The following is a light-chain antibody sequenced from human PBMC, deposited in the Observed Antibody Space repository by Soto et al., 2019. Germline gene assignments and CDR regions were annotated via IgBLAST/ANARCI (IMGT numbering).Light chain of an antibody. CDR1: QSIRKK. CDR2: GSS. V-gene: IGKV3-15*01. Sequence: EIVMTHSRATLSVSPVERATLSCRASQSIRKKLIWYQQKSGQPPRLXXXGSSTRATGIPARFSGSGSGTEFTLTISSLQSDDFAVYYCQQYDIWHPYTFGQGTKVDIK. CDR3: QQYDIWHPYT. J-gene: IGKJ2*01.